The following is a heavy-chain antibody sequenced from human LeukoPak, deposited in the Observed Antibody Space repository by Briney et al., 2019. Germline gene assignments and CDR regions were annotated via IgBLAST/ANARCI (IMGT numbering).Heavy chain of an antibody. Sequence: GGSLRLSCAASGFTFSSYSMNWVRQAPGKGLEWVSSISSSSYIYYADSVKGRFTISRDNAKNSLYLQMNSLRAEDTAVYYCARGMARAAASEFDYWGQGTLVTVSS. V-gene: IGHV3-21*01. CDR1: GFTFSSYS. D-gene: IGHD5-24*01. J-gene: IGHJ4*02. CDR2: ISSSSYI. CDR3: ARGMARAAASEFDY.